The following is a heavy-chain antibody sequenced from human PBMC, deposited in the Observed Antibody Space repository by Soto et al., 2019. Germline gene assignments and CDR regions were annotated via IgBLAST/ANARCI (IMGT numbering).Heavy chain of an antibody. V-gene: IGHV3-48*01. D-gene: IGHD3-10*01. CDR3: GLGGSGSYYNCYYYGMDV. CDR2: ISSSSSTI. CDR1: GFTVSSNY. J-gene: IGHJ6*02. Sequence: PGGSLRLSCAASGFTVSSNYMNWVRQAPGKGLEWVSYISSSSSTIYYADSVKGRFTISRDNAKNSLYLQMNSLRAEDTAVYYCGLGGSGSYYNCYYYGMDVWGHGTTVTVSS.